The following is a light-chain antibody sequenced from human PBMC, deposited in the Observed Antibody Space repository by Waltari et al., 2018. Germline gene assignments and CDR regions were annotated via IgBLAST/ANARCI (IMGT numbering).Light chain of an antibody. CDR1: WSHLGAGYD. Sequence: QSVLTQPPSVSGAPGQRVTISCTGSWSHLGAGYDVHWYQQLPGKAPKLLVYGVNTRPPGVPDRFFGSKSGTSAALAIPGLQPEDEADYYCQSYDTSLGVVFGGGTKLTVL. CDR2: GVN. V-gene: IGLV1-40*01. CDR3: QSYDTSLGVV. J-gene: IGLJ2*01.